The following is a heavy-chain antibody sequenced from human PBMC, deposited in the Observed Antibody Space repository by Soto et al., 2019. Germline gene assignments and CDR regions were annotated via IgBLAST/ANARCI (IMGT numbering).Heavy chain of an antibody. CDR1: GGSVTNSSYY. CDR3: VSQRNTVLTQAYFDY. D-gene: IGHD1-20*01. V-gene: IGHV4-39*01. J-gene: IGHJ4*02. Sequence: SETLSLTCTVSGGSVTNSSYYWGWIRQSPGKGLEWIRSVYYRGRSYSKSSVKSRVTISVDTSKNQFSLNFNSVTASDTALYYCVSQRNTVLTQAYFDYWGPGALVTVSS. CDR2: VYYRGRS.